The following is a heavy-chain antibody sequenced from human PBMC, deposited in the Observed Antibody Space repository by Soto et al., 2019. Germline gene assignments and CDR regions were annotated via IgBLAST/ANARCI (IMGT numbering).Heavy chain of an antibody. Sequence: GGSLRLSCAASGFIFSSYALHWVRQAPGKGPDWVALISYDGRNEYYADSVKGRFTISRDNSKNMLYLQMNSLRADDTAVYYCAKDSRGVFDYWGQGILVTVSS. CDR1: GFIFSSYA. V-gene: IGHV3-30*04. CDR2: ISYDGRNE. J-gene: IGHJ4*02. D-gene: IGHD3-10*01. CDR3: AKDSRGVFDY.